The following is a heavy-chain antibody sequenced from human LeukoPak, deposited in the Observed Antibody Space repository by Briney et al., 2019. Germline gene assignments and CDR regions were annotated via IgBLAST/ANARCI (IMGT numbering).Heavy chain of an antibody. Sequence: GGSLRLSCVASKFTFNGYAMDWVRQGPGKGLEWLFSISHDGSNKNYADSVKGRFTISRDNSKNTVYLQMSSLRPEDTAVYYCAKDAGHTDYFDHWGQGTLVTVSS. CDR3: AKDAGHTDYFDH. D-gene: IGHD4-17*01. J-gene: IGHJ4*02. CDR1: KFTFNGYA. CDR2: ISHDGSNK. V-gene: IGHV3-30*18.